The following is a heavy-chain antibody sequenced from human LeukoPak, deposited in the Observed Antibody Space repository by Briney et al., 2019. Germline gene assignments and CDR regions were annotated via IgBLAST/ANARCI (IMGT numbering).Heavy chain of an antibody. CDR3: ARDGNYDSSGYFAH. J-gene: IGHJ4*02. CDR2: IYHSGST. Sequence: SGTLSLTCAVSGGSISSSNRWSWVRQPPGKGLEWIGEIYHSGSTNYNPSLKSRVTISVDKSKNQFSLKLSSVTAADTAVYYCARDGNYDSSGYFAHWGQGTLVTVSS. V-gene: IGHV4-4*02. CDR1: GGSISSSNR. D-gene: IGHD3-22*01.